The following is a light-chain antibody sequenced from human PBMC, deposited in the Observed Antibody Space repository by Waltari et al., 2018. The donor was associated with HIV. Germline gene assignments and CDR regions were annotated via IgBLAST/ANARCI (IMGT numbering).Light chain of an antibody. CDR3: QQYGNALIT. J-gene: IGKJ5*01. CDR1: QSVSSTY. V-gene: IGKV3-20*01. CDR2: GAS. Sequence: EIVLTQSPGTLSLSPGARATLSCRASQSVSSTYLAWYQQKPGQAPRLLIYGASSRATGIPDRFSGSGSETDFTLAISRVEPEDFAAYYCQQYGNALITFGQGTRLAIK.